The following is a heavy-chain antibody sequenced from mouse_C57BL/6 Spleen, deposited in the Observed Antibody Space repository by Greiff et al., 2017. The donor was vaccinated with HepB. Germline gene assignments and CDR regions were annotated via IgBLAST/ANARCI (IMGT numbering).Heavy chain of an antibody. CDR1: GFTFSDYG. Sequence: EVNVVESGGGLVKPGGSLKLSCAASGFTFSDYGMHWVRQAPEKGLEWVAYISSGSSTIYYADTVKGRFTISRDNAKNTLFLQMTSLRSEDTAMYYCARYSNYEGDAMDYWGQGTSVTVSS. J-gene: IGHJ4*01. CDR3: ARYSNYEGDAMDY. V-gene: IGHV5-17*01. D-gene: IGHD2-5*01. CDR2: ISSGSSTI.